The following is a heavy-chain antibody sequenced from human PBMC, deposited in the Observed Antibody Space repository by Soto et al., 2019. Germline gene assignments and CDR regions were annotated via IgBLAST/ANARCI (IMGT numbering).Heavy chain of an antibody. CDR3: ARLRVLRFLEWSAYYFDY. V-gene: IGHV4-31*03. D-gene: IGHD3-3*01. CDR2: IYYSGST. CDR1: GGSISSSGYY. J-gene: IGHJ4*02. Sequence: SETLSLTCTVSGGSISSSGYYWSWIRQHPGKGLEWIGYIYYSGSTYYNPSLKSRVTISVDTSKNQFSLKLSSVTAADTAVYYCARLRVLRFLEWSAYYFDYWGQGTLVTVSS.